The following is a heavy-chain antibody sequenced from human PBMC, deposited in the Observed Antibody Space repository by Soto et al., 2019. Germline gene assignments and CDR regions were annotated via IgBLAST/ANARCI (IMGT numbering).Heavy chain of an antibody. D-gene: IGHD1-26*01. J-gene: IGHJ6*03. CDR1: GGSISSYY. CDR3: ARGIVGPYYYYMDV. CDR2: IYYSGST. Sequence: PSETLSLTCTVSGGSISSYYWSWIRQPPGKGLEWIGYIYYSGSTNYNPSLKSRVTISVDTSKNQFSLKLSSVTAADTAVFYCARGIVGPYYYYMDVWGKGTTVTVSS. V-gene: IGHV4-59*01.